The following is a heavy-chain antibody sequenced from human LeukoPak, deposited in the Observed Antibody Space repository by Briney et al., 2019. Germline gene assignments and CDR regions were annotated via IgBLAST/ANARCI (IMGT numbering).Heavy chain of an antibody. CDR1: GGSISSSSYY. V-gene: IGHV4-39*01. CDR2: IYYSGST. Sequence: SETLSLTYTVSGGSISSSSYYWGWIRQPPGKGLEWIGSIYYSGSTYYNPSLKSRVTISVDTSKNQFSLKLSSVTAADTAVYYCARGSQPADWGQGTLVTVSS. J-gene: IGHJ4*02. CDR3: ARGSQPAD. D-gene: IGHD1-26*01.